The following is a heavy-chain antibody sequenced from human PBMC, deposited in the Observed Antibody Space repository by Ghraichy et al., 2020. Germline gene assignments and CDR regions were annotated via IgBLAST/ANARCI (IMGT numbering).Heavy chain of an antibody. CDR1: GGSISSSNW. CDR3: AKTGASGSYYAPFDY. V-gene: IGHV4-4*02. CDR2: IYHSGST. D-gene: IGHD1-26*01. J-gene: IGHJ4*02. Sequence: SETLSLTCAVSGGSISSSNWWSWVRQPPGKGLEWIGEIYHSGSTNYNPSLKSRVTISVDKSKNQFSLKLSSVTAADTAVYYCAKTGASGSYYAPFDYWGQGTLVTVSS.